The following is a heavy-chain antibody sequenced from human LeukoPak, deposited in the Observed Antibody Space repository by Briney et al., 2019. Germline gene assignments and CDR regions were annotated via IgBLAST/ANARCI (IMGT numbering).Heavy chain of an antibody. D-gene: IGHD6-19*01. CDR1: GGSISSYY. J-gene: IGHJ4*02. CDR3: ARRIAVAGPFDY. CDR2: IYYSGST. Sequence: PSETLSLTCTVSGGSISSYYWSWIRQPPGKGLEWTGYIYYSGSTNYNPSLESRVIISVDTSKNQFSLKLSSVTAADTAVYYCARRIAVAGPFDYWGQGTLVTVSS. V-gene: IGHV4-59*08.